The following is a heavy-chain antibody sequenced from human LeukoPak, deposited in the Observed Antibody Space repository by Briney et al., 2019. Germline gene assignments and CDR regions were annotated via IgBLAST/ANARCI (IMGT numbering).Heavy chain of an antibody. J-gene: IGHJ4*02. Sequence: GGPLRLSCAASGFTFSSYGMHWVRQAPGKGLEWVSGISGSGDSTYYADSVKGRFTISRDNSKNTLYLQMNSLRAEDTAVYYCARRSGIAVAGAFDYWGQGTLVTVSS. CDR1: GFTFSSYG. V-gene: IGHV3-23*01. CDR3: ARRSGIAVAGAFDY. CDR2: ISGSGDST. D-gene: IGHD6-19*01.